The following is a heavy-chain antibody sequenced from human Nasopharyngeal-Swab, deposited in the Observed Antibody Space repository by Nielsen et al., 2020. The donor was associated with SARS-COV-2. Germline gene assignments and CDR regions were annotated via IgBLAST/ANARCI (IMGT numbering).Heavy chain of an antibody. V-gene: IGHV4-31*03. J-gene: IGHJ4*02. CDR1: GGSISSGSYY. D-gene: IGHD3-22*01. CDR2: IYYSGST. CDR3: ARLYDTSGYDY. Sequence: LRLSCTVSGGSISSGSYYWSWIRQHPGKGLEWIGYIYYSGSTYYNPSLKSRVTISVDTSKNQFSLNLSSVTAADTAVYYCARLYDTSGYDYWGQGTLVTLL.